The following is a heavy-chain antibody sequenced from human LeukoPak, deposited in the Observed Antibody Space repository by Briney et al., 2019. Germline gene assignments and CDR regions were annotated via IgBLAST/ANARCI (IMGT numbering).Heavy chain of an antibody. CDR3: VTGMIRGVPSPSLET. D-gene: IGHD3-10*01. V-gene: IGHV3-66*01. CDR1: IRLQYLN. Sequence: PGGSQRLSCGAWIRLQYLNHALGVRQPPGKGLHWVSLIYSGGITFYADSVKGRFTISRDVSTNTLSLQTGSLRAEDTAMCYRVTGMIRGVPSPSLETWGQGTLVTVSS. J-gene: IGHJ4*02. CDR2: IYSGGIT.